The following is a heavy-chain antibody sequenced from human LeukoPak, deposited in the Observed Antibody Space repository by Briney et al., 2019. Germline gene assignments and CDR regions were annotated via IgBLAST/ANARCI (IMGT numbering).Heavy chain of an antibody. V-gene: IGHV3-23*01. J-gene: IGHJ4*02. CDR1: GFTFSSYA. CDR2: ISGSGGST. D-gene: IGHD5-12*01. CDR3: AKDTPSGYDVLIDY. Sequence: GGSLRLSCAASGFTFSSYAMSWVRQAPGKGLEWVSAISGSGGSTYHADSVKGRFTISRDNSKNTLYLQMNSLRAEDTAVYYCAKDTPSGYDVLIDYWGQGTLVTVSS.